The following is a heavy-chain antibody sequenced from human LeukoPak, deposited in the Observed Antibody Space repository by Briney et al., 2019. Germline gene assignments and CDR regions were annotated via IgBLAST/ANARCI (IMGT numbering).Heavy chain of an antibody. V-gene: IGHV3-30*03. CDR3: ARGPRIAAAGPFDY. Sequence: SGGSLRLSCAASGFTFSSYGMHWVRQAPGKGLEWVAVISYDGSNKYYADSVKGRFTISRDNSKNTLYLQMNSLRAEDTAVYYCARGPRIAAAGPFDYWGQGTLVTVSS. D-gene: IGHD6-13*01. J-gene: IGHJ4*02. CDR1: GFTFSSYG. CDR2: ISYDGSNK.